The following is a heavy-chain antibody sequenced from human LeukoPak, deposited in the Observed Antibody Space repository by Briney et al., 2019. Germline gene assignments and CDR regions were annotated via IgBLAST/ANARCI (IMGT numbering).Heavy chain of an antibody. Sequence: AGSLRLSCAASGFTFSSYEMNWVRQAPGKGLEWVSYISSSGSTIYYADSVKGRFTISRDNAKNSLYLQMNSLRAEDTAVYYCAELGITMIGGVWGKGTTVTISS. CDR2: ISSSGSTI. CDR1: GFTFSSYE. CDR3: AELGITMIGGV. V-gene: IGHV3-48*03. J-gene: IGHJ6*04. D-gene: IGHD3-10*02.